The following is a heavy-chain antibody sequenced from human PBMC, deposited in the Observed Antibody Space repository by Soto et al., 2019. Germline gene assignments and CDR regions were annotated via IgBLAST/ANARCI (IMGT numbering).Heavy chain of an antibody. CDR2: FSYDGRNK. V-gene: IGHV3-30*04. D-gene: IGHD3-10*01. CDR1: GFTFSIFS. J-gene: IGHJ5*02. CDR3: ARDVSGITAA. Sequence: GGSLRLSCAASGFTFSIFSMHWVRQAPGKGLEWVAVFSYDGRNKYYADSVKGRFTISRDNSKNTLYLQMNSLRVEDTAVYYCARDVSGITAAWGQGTLVTVSS.